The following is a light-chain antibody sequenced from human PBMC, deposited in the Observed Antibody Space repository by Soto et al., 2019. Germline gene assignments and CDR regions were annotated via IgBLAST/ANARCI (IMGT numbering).Light chain of an antibody. CDR1: QSVSSN. J-gene: IGKJ1*01. V-gene: IGKV3-15*01. Sequence: ETVMTQSPVTLSVFPGQRVTLSCGASQSVSSNLAWYQQKPGQAPRLLIYGASTRATGIPDRFSGSGSGTEFTLTISRLQSEDLAVYHCQQYNQWPLTFGQGTKVE. CDR2: GAS. CDR3: QQYNQWPLT.